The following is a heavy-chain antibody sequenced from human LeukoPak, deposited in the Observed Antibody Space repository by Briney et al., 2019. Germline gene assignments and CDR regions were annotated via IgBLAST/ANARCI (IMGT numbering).Heavy chain of an antibody. D-gene: IGHD4-23*01. V-gene: IGHV3-23*01. CDR1: GFTFSSYG. CDR2: IIASGGST. Sequence: GGSLRLSCAASGFTFSSYGMSWVRQAPGKGLEWVSGIIASGGSTYYADSVKGRFTISRDNSKNTLYLQMNSLRAEDTAVYYCAKDYYGGDSHYYGMDVWGQGTTVTVSS. J-gene: IGHJ6*02. CDR3: AKDYYGGDSHYYGMDV.